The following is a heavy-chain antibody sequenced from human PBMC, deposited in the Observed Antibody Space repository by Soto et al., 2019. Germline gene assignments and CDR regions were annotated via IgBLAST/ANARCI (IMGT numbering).Heavy chain of an antibody. CDR2: FDPEDGKT. CDR3: VEGGTRWLHSPFDY. J-gene: IGHJ4*02. V-gene: IGHV1-24*01. Sequence: QVHLIQSGAEVKKPGASVKVSCKVSGYTLTELSMHWVRQAPGKGLEWMGGFDPEDGKTTSAQKFQGRVTVTEDTSTDTANMELTSPRSEDTAVYSCVEGGTRWLHSPFDYWGQGTLVTVSS. D-gene: IGHD1-1*01. CDR1: GYTLTELS.